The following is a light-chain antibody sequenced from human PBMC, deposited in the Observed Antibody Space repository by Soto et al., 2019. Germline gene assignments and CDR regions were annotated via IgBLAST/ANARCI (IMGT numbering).Light chain of an antibody. CDR2: DAS. Sequence: EVVLTQSPATLSLSPGERATLSCRASQNIASYLAWYQQKPGQAPRLLIYDASNWATGIPARFSGSGSGTDFTLTISSLEPEDFAVYYCQQRTNWPPPFTFGQGTRLEIK. J-gene: IGKJ5*01. CDR3: QQRTNWPPPFT. V-gene: IGKV3-11*01. CDR1: QNIASY.